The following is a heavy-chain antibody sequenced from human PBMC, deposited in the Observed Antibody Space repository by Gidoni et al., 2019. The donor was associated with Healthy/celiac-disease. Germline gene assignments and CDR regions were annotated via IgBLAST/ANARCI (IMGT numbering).Heavy chain of an antibody. V-gene: IGHV3-7*01. CDR1: GFTFSSYW. J-gene: IGHJ6*02. Sequence: EVQLVESGGGLVQPGGSLRLSCAASGFTFSSYWRSWVRQGPGKGLEWVANRKQDGSEKYYVDSVKGRFTISRDNAKNSLYLQMNSLRAEDTAVYYCARDSTSFGVGTDYYGMDVWGQGTTVTVSS. D-gene: IGHD3-3*01. CDR3: ARDSTSFGVGTDYYGMDV. CDR2: RKQDGSEK.